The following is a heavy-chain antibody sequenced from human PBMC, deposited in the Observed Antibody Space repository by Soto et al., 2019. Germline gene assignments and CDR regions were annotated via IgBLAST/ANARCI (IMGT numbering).Heavy chain of an antibody. D-gene: IGHD2-8*01. J-gene: IGHJ6*02. CDR3: AKNGQPPYYYYGMEV. CDR1: GYTFTRYG. CDR2: ISGYNGDA. V-gene: IGHV1-18*01. Sequence: GPSVKVSCKASGYTFTRYGISWVRQAPGQGLEWMGWISGYNGDANYAQKFQGRVTMTIDTSTTTVYMELRSLTSDDTAVYYCAKNGQPPYYYYGMEVWGQGTTVTAP.